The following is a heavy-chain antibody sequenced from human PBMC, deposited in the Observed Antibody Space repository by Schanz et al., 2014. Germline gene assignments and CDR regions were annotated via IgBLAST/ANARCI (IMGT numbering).Heavy chain of an antibody. J-gene: IGHJ5*02. CDR2: IKQDGSEK. D-gene: IGHD2-2*02. CDR3: ARGRCGSTTCYIDNWFDP. V-gene: IGHV3-7*01. CDR1: GFTFSRYW. Sequence: EVQLVESGGGLVQPGGSLRLSCAASGFTFSRYWMSWVRQAPGKGLQWVANIKQDGSEKYYVDSVKGRFTISRDNSKTSLYLQMNSLRAEDTAVYYCARGRCGSTTCYIDNWFDPWGQGTLVTVSS.